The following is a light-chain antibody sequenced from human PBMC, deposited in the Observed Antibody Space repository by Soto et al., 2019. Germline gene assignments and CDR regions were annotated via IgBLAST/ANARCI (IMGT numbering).Light chain of an antibody. CDR1: TGAVTSGHY. CDR2: DTS. J-gene: IGLJ7*01. CDR3: LLSYNDGRLSAV. V-gene: IGLV7-46*01. Sequence: QAVVTQEPSLTVSPGGTVTLTCGSSTGAVTSGHYPYWFQQKPGQAPRSLIYDTSNRHSWTPARFSGSLLGGKAALTLSGAQPEDEAEYYCLLSYNDGRLSAVFGGGTQLTVL.